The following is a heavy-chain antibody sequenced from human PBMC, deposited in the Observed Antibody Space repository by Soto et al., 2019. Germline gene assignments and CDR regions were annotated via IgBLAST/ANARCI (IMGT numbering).Heavy chain of an antibody. J-gene: IGHJ3*02. D-gene: IGHD2-15*01. CDR2: VDWNGADT. CDR1: GFTFNDYG. CDR3: ARGHCSGGTCYSGAFDI. Sequence: PGGSLRLSCAASGFTFNDYGMSWVRQAPGKGPEWVSSVDWNGADTGYADSVKGRFTISRDNAKKFLYLQMNSLRADDTALYHCARGHCSGGTCYSGAFDIWGQGTMVTVSS. V-gene: IGHV3-20*01.